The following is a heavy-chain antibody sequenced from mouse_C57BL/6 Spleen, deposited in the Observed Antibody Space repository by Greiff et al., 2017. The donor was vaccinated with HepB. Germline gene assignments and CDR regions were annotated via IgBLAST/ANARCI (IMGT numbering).Heavy chain of an antibody. Sequence: QVQLQQSGPELVKPGASVKISCKASGYAFSSSWMNWVKQRPGKGLEWIGRIYPGDGDTNYNGKFKGKATLTADKSSSTAYMQISSLTSAASAVFCCASFPGGAWAYWGQGTLVTVSA. CDR1: GYAFSSSW. V-gene: IGHV1-82*01. CDR3: ASFPGGAWAY. J-gene: IGHJ3*01. CDR2: IYPGDGDT.